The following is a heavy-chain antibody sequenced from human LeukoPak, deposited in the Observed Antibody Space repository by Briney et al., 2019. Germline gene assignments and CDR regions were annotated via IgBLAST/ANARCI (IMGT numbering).Heavy chain of an antibody. D-gene: IGHD3-22*01. Sequence: SGGSLRLSCVASGFTFSSYTMNWVRQAPGKGLEWVSSISSSSSYIYYADSVKGRFTMSRDNAKNSLYLQMNSLRAEDTAVYYCATSSAYYYFDFDYWGQGTLVTVSS. CDR3: ATSSAYYYFDFDY. CDR1: GFTFSSYT. V-gene: IGHV3-21*01. J-gene: IGHJ4*02. CDR2: ISSSSSYI.